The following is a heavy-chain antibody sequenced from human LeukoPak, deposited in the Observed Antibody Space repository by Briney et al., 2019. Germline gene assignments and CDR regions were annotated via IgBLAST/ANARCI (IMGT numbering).Heavy chain of an antibody. CDR3: ARDRGYYVFDY. D-gene: IGHD3-22*01. J-gene: IGHJ4*02. V-gene: IGHV3-7*01. CDR2: VKPDGSEK. CDR1: GFTFNNYW. Sequence: GGSLRLSCAASGFTFNNYWMTWVRQAPGKGLEWVAHVKPDGSEKSYVDSVKGRFTISRDNAQNSLYLQMNSLRAEDTAVYYCARDRGYYVFDYWGQGTLSPSPQ.